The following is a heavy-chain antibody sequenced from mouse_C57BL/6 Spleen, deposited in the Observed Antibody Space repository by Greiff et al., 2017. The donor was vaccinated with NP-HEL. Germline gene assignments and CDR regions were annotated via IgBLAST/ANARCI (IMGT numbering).Heavy chain of an antibody. Sequence: QVQLKQSGAELVKPGASVKISCKASGYAFSSYWMNWVKQRPGKGLEWIGQIYPGDGDTNYNGKFKGKATLTADKSSSTAYMPLSSLTSEDSAVYFCARDYYYGSSYDAMDYWGQGTSVTVSS. V-gene: IGHV1-80*01. CDR3: ARDYYYGSSYDAMDY. J-gene: IGHJ4*01. D-gene: IGHD1-1*01. CDR1: GYAFSSYW. CDR2: IYPGDGDT.